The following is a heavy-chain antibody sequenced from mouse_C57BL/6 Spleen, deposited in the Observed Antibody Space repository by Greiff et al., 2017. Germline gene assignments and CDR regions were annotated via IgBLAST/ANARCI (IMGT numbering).Heavy chain of an antibody. CDR3: ARNLRPTLYYAMDY. CDR1: GYTFTSYW. J-gene: IGHJ4*01. D-gene: IGHD3-2*02. Sequence: QVQLQQPGAELVMPGASVKLSCKASGYTFTSYWMHWVKQRPGQGLEWIGEIDTSDSYTNYTQKFKGKSTLTVDKSSSTAYMLLSSLTSEDSAVYDWARNLRPTLYYAMDYWGQGTSVTVSS. CDR2: IDTSDSYT. V-gene: IGHV1-69*01.